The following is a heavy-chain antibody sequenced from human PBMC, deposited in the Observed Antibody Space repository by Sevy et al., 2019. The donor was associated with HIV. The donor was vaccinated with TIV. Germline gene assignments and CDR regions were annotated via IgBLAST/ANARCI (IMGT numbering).Heavy chain of an antibody. Sequence: GGSLRLSCAASGFTFSSYKMIWVRQAPGKGLEWVSSISSGSTYISYADSVKGRFTISRDNAENSLFLQMNSLRAEDTAVYYCASLYNGFDYWGQGTLVTVSS. V-gene: IGHV3-21*01. CDR1: GFTFSSYK. D-gene: IGHD1-20*01. CDR2: ISSGSTYI. CDR3: ASLYNGFDY. J-gene: IGHJ4*02.